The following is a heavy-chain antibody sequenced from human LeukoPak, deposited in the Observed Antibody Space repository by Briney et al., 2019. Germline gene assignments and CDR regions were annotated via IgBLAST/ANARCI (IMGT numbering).Heavy chain of an antibody. CDR3: ARHPYYYGSGSSAMDV. Sequence: ASVKVSCKASGYTFTGYYMRWVRQAPGQGLEWMGWINPNSGGTNYAQKFQGRVTMTRDTSISTAYMELSRLRSDDTAVYYCARHPYYYGSGSSAMDVWGQGTTVTVSS. CDR1: GYTFTGYY. D-gene: IGHD3-10*01. CDR2: INPNSGGT. J-gene: IGHJ6*02. V-gene: IGHV1-2*02.